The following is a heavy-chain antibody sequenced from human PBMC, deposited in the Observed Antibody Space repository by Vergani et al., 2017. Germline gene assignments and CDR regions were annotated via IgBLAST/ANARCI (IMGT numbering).Heavy chain of an antibody. D-gene: IGHD3-16*01. CDR3: ARNWRLLFNRFYP. CDR1: GFTFNQYG. CDR2: TWYDGNNK. Sequence: QVQLVESGAGVVQPGRSLRLSCAASGFTFNQYGMHWVRQAPGKGLEWVAVTWYDGNNKQYADSVKGRFTISRDNSKSTMYLQMNSLRDEDTGVYYCARNWRLLFNRFYPWGQGTLVTVSS. V-gene: IGHV3-33*01. J-gene: IGHJ5*02.